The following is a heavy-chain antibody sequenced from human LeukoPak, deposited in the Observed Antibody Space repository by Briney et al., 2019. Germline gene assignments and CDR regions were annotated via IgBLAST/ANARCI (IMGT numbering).Heavy chain of an antibody. Sequence: PSETLSLTCTVSGGSNSCYYWSWIRQHPAKGLEWIGYIYYSGSTNYNPSLPSRVTISVDTSKNQFSLKLSSVTAADTAVYYCARDGYSSGWYEGGYFDYWGQGTLVTVSS. D-gene: IGHD6-19*01. CDR2: IYYSGST. V-gene: IGHV4-59*01. J-gene: IGHJ4*02. CDR3: ARDGYSSGWYEGGYFDY. CDR1: GGSNSCYY.